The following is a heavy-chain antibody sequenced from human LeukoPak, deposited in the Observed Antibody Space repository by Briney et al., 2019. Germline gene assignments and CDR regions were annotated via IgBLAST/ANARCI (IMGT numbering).Heavy chain of an antibody. CDR3: AGTETYCSGGSCYGGRYGMDV. J-gene: IGHJ6*02. V-gene: IGHV4-34*01. CDR1: GGSISSYY. CDR2: INHSGST. Sequence: ASETLSLTCTVSGGSISSYYWSWNRQPPGKGLEWIGEINHSGSTNYNPSLKSRVTISVDTSKNQFSLKLSSVTAADTAVYYCAGTETYCSGGSCYGGRYGMDVWGQGTTVTVSS. D-gene: IGHD2-15*01.